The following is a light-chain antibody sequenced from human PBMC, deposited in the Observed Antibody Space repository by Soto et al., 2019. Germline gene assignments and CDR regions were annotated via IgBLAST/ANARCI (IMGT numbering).Light chain of an antibody. J-gene: IGLJ2*01. CDR1: SSNIGAGYD. CDR3: QSYDSSLSGSV. Sequence: QSVLTQPPSVSGAPGQRVTISCTGSSSNIGAGYDVHWYQQLPGTAPKLPIYGNSNRPSGVPDRFCGSKSGTSASLAITGLQAEDEADYYCQSYDSSLSGSVFGGGTKLTVL. V-gene: IGLV1-40*01. CDR2: GNS.